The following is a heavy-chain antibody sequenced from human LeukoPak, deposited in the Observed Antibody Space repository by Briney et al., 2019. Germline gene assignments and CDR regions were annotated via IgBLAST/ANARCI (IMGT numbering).Heavy chain of an antibody. CDR2: IYPGDSDT. V-gene: IGHV5-51*01. D-gene: IGHD3-10*01. CDR1: GYSFTSYW. CDR3: ATHYYGSGSYLPDAFDI. J-gene: IGHJ3*02. Sequence: GASLKISCKGSGYSFTSYWIGWVRQMPGKGLEWMGIIYPGDSDTRYSPSFQGQVTISADKSISTAYLQWSSLKASDTAMYYCATHYYGSGSYLPDAFDIWGQGTMVTVSS.